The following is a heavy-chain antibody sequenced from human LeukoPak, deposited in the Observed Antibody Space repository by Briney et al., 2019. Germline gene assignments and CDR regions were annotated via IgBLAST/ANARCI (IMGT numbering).Heavy chain of an antibody. V-gene: IGHV4-59*01. Sequence: SETLSLTCTVSGGSISSYYWSWIRQPPGKRLEWIGYIYYSGSTKNNPSLKSRVTITVDTSKNQFPLMLSSLLAADTAAYYCARTYYDFWSGSYYSYMDVWGKGTTVTVSS. J-gene: IGHJ6*03. CDR1: GGSISSYY. CDR3: ARTYYDFWSGSYYSYMDV. CDR2: IYYSGST. D-gene: IGHD3-3*01.